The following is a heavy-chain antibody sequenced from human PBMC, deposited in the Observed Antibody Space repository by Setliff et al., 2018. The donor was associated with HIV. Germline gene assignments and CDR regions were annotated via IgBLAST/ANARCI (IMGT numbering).Heavy chain of an antibody. D-gene: IGHD4-17*01. J-gene: IGHJ3*01. Sequence: PSETLSLTCSVSGDSITHYYWNWIRQPPGKGLEWIGNIFDSENNNYNPSLKSRVSMSVDTSKNQFSLRLTSVTAADTAVYYCARQITSVTPEMLVVNDAFDVWGQGKMVTFSS. CDR1: GDSITHYY. V-gene: IGHV4-59*01. CDR2: IFDSENN. CDR3: ARQITSVTPEMLVVNDAFDV.